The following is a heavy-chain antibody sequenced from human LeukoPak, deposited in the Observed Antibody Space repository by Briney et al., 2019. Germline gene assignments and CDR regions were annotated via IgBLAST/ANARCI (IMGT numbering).Heavy chain of an antibody. CDR3: ARAVTGIAARPGGGAPFDY. CDR2: ISSNGGST. CDR1: GFTFSSYA. J-gene: IGHJ4*02. Sequence: GGSLRLSCAASGFTFSSYAMHWVRQAPGKRLEYVSAISSNGGSTYYANSVKGRFTISRDNSKNTLYLQMNSLRAEDTAVYYCARAVTGIAARPGGGAPFDYWGQGTLVTVSS. V-gene: IGHV3-64*01. D-gene: IGHD6-6*01.